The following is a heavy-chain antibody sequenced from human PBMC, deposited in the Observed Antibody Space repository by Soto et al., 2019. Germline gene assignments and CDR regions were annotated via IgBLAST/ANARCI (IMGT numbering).Heavy chain of an antibody. V-gene: IGHV4-31*03. CDR3: ARVGGINWFDP. CDR1: GGSISSGGYY. D-gene: IGHD3-16*01. J-gene: IGHJ5*02. Sequence: SETLSLTCTVSGGSISSGGYYWSWIRQHPGKGLEWIGYINYSGSTYYNPSLKSRVTISVDTSKNQFSLKLSSVTAADTAVYYCARVGGINWFDPWGQGTLVTVSS. CDR2: INYSGST.